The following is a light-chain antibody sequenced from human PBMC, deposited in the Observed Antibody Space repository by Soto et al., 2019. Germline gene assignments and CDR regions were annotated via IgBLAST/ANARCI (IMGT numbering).Light chain of an antibody. J-gene: IGKJ2*01. CDR3: QQYSNWPYT. Sequence: EIVLTQSPATLSLSPGETATLSCRASQSVSSNLAWYQQKPGQAPRLLIYGASTRATGIPARFSGSGSGTEFTLTISSLQSEDFAVYYCQQYSNWPYTFGQGTNLEIK. CDR2: GAS. CDR1: QSVSSN. V-gene: IGKV3-15*01.